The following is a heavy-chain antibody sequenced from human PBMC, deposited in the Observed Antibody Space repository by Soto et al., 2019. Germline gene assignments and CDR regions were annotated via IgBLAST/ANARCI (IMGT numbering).Heavy chain of an antibody. CDR3: ARREIQGPIDY. CDR2: IYYSGTT. Sequence: TSETLSLTCAVSGYSIRSSNWWGRIRQPPGKGLEWIGYIYYSGTTYYNPSLKSRVTMSVDTSKNQFSLKLTSVTAVDTAVYYCARREIQGPIDYWGQGTLVTVSS. J-gene: IGHJ4*02. D-gene: IGHD1-26*01. CDR1: GYSIRSSNW. V-gene: IGHV4-28*01.